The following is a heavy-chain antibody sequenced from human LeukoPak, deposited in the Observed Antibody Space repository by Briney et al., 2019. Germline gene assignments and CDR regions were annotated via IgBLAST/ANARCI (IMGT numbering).Heavy chain of an antibody. V-gene: IGHV3-30-3*01. D-gene: IGHD4-17*01. J-gene: IGHJ4*02. CDR1: GFTLSNDA. CDR3: ARDVLGFYGDPEGY. Sequence: GGSLRLSCAASGFTLSNDAMHWVRQAPGKGLEWVAVISYDGSNGYYADSVKGRFTISRDSSKNTLYLQMNSLRAEDTAVYYCARDVLGFYGDPEGYWGQGTLVTVSS. CDR2: ISYDGSNG.